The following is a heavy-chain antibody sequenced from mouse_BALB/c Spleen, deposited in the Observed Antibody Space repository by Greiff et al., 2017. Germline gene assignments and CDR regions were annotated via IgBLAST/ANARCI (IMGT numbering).Heavy chain of an antibody. V-gene: IGHV5-6-4*01. J-gene: IGHJ1*01. Sequence: EVQLQESGGGLVKPGGSLKLSCAASGFTFSSYTMSWVRQTPEKRLEWVATISSGGSYTYYPDSVKGRFTISRDNAKNTLYLQMSSLKSEDTAMYYCTRDGGSSYGWYFDVWGAGTTVTVSS. D-gene: IGHD1-1*01. CDR3: TRDGGSSYGWYFDV. CDR2: ISSGGSYT. CDR1: GFTFSSYT.